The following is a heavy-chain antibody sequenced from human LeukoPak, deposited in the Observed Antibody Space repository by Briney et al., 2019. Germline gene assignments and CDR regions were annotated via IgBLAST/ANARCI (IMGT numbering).Heavy chain of an antibody. CDR1: GASISNYY. CDR2: IHTSGAS. V-gene: IGHV4-4*09. CDR3: AKRPHIVVVPAAPLDY. J-gene: IGHJ4*02. D-gene: IGHD2-2*01. Sequence: SETLSLTCTVSGASISNYYWSWIRQPPEKGLEWMGHIHTSGASRYYPSLESRLTLSIDTSRNHLSLKLTSVTAADTAVYYCAKRPHIVVVPAAPLDYWGQGTLVTVSS.